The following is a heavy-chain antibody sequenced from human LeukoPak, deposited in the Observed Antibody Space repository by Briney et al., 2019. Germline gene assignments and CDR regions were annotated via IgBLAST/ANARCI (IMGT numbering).Heavy chain of an antibody. D-gene: IGHD5-24*01. CDR2: ISPSGGST. Sequence: GASVKVSCTASGYTFTSYGISWVRQAPGQGLEWMGVISPSGGSTIYAQKFKGRVTLTRDMSTSTDYLELSSLGSEDTAVYYCARDNSVRDEAWWFNPWGQGTLVTVSS. CDR1: GYTFTSYG. J-gene: IGHJ5*02. V-gene: IGHV1-46*01. CDR3: ARDNSVRDEAWWFNP.